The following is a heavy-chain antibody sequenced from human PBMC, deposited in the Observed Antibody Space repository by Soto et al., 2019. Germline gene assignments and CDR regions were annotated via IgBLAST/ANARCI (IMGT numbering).Heavy chain of an antibody. V-gene: IGHV1-18*01. CDR1: GYPFTSYG. CDR3: ARGFLSVVTYYYFGLDV. Sequence: QVQLVQSGVEVKNPGASVRVSCKASGYPFTSYGISWVRQAPGQGLEWMGWISIYNGNTNYAREFQGRVTMTTDTSTSTDYMVLKSLRSDDTAVYYCARGFLSVVTYYYFGLDVWGQGTTVIASS. CDR2: ISIYNGNT. D-gene: IGHD2-21*02. J-gene: IGHJ6*02.